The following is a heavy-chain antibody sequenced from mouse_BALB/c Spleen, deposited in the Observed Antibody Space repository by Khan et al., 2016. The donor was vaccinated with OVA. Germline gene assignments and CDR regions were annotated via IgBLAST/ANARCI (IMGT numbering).Heavy chain of an antibody. V-gene: IGHV1-18*01. CDR2: INPKNGNT. D-gene: IGHD3-3*01. J-gene: IGHJ4*01. Sequence: VQLQQSGPELVKPGASVKISCKTSGYTFPEYTVHWVKQSLGKSLDWIGVINPKNGNTAYNQKFKGKATLTVDKSSSTAYMEFRSLTSEDSAVYYWARDAGRYWGQGTSVTVAS. CDR3: ARDAGRY. CDR1: GYTFPEYT.